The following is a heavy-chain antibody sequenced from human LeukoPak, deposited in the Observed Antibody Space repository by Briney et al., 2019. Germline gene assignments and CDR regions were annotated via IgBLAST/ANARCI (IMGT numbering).Heavy chain of an antibody. Sequence: ASVKVSCKASGYTFTSYGISWVRQAPGQGLEWMGGIIPIFGTANYAQKFQGRVTITADESTSTAYMELSSLRSEDTAVYYCAGTESFESRDFDYWGQGTLVTVSS. J-gene: IGHJ4*02. D-gene: IGHD3-10*01. V-gene: IGHV1-69*13. CDR1: GYTFTSYG. CDR3: AGTESFESRDFDY. CDR2: IIPIFGTA.